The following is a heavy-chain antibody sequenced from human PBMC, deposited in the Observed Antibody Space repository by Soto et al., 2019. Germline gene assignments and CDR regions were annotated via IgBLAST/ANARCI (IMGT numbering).Heavy chain of an antibody. D-gene: IGHD4-17*01. J-gene: IGHJ3*02. CDR2: ISGSGGST. CDR3: AKSNHGVYDAFYI. CDR1: GFTFSSYA. Sequence: EVQLLESGGGLVQPGGSLRLSCAASGFTFSSYAMSWVRQAPGKGLEWVSAISGSGGSTYYADSVKGRFTISRANSKNTLYLQIDCLRADDTAVYYCAKSNHGVYDAFYIWGQGTMVTVSS. V-gene: IGHV3-23*01.